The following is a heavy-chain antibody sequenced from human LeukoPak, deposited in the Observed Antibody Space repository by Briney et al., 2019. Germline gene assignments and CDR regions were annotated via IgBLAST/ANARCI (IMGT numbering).Heavy chain of an antibody. J-gene: IGHJ3*02. CDR1: GGSISSYY. D-gene: IGHD3-22*01. V-gene: IGHV4-59*01. CDR3: AREGDSSGYYAFDI. Sequence: SETLSLTCTVSGGSISSYYWSWIRQPPGKGLEWIGDIYYSGSTNYNPSLKSRVTISVDTSKNQFSLKLSSVTAADTAVYYCAREGDSSGYYAFDIWGQGTMVTVSS. CDR2: IYYSGST.